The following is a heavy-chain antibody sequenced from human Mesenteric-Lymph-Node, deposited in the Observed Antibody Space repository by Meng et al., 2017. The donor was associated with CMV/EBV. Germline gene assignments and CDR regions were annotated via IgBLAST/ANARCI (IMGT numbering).Heavy chain of an antibody. V-gene: IGHV3-74*01. CDR1: GFTFSSYW. J-gene: IGHJ4*02. CDR2: IAFDGDEINI. CDR3: ARDSWGLGDY. Sequence: GSLRLSCVGSGFTFSSYWMHWVRQAPGKGLEWVARIAFDGDEINIGYADSVKGRFTISRDNAKNTLYLQMNSLRVEDTAIYYCARDSWGLGDYWGQGTLVTVSS. D-gene: IGHD3-16*01.